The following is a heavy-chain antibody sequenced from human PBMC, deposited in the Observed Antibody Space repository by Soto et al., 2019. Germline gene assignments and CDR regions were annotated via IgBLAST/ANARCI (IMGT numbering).Heavy chain of an antibody. V-gene: IGHV4-31*03. CDR1: GGSISSGGYY. CDR2: IYYSGST. D-gene: IGHD6-13*01. Sequence: QVQLQESGPGLVKPSQTLSLTCTVSGGSISSGGYYWSWIRQHPGKGLEWIGYIYYSGSTYYNPSLKSRVTISVATSKNQFFLMLRSVTAADTAVYYCARDLQYSRLFYGTDVWGQGTTVTVSS. CDR3: ARDLQYSRLFYGTDV. J-gene: IGHJ6*02.